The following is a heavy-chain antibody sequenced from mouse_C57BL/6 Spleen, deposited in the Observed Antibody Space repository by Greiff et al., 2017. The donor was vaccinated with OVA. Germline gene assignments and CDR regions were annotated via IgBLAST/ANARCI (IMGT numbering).Heavy chain of an antibody. V-gene: IGHV1-69*01. Sequence: QVQLQQPGAELVMPGASVKLSCKASGYTFTSYWMHWVKQRPGQGLEWIGEIDPSDSYTNYNQKFKGKSTLTVDKSSSTAYMQLSSLTSEDSAVYYCASTGTVVADYWGQGTTLTVSS. CDR3: ASTGTVVADY. CDR2: IDPSDSYT. J-gene: IGHJ2*01. CDR1: GYTFTSYW. D-gene: IGHD1-1*01.